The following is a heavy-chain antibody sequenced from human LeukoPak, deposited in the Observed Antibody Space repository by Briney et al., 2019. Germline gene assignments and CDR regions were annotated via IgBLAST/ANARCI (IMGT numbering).Heavy chain of an antibody. Sequence: PGGSLRLSCAASGFTFSDYYMSWIRQAPGKGLEWVSYISSSSSYTNYADSVKGRFTISRDNAKNSLYLQMNSLRAEDTAVYYCARAALYSSGWYYFDYWGQGTLVTVSS. CDR3: ARAALYSSGWYYFDY. CDR1: GFTFSDYY. CDR2: ISSSSSYT. D-gene: IGHD6-19*01. J-gene: IGHJ4*02. V-gene: IGHV3-11*06.